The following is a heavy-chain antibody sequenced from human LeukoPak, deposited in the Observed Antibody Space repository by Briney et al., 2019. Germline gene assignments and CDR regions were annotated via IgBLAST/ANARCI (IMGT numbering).Heavy chain of an antibody. CDR3: AKEGWFGYSSSWYERPRWKTYYFDY. CDR1: GFTFSSYG. D-gene: IGHD6-13*01. V-gene: IGHV3-30*02. CDR2: IRYDGSNK. J-gene: IGHJ4*02. Sequence: GGSLRLSCAASGFTFSSYGMHWVRQAPGKGLEWVAFIRYDGSNKYYADSVKGRFTISRDNSKNTLYLQMNSLRAEDTAVYCCAKEGWFGYSSSWYERPRWKTYYFDYWGQGTLVTVSS.